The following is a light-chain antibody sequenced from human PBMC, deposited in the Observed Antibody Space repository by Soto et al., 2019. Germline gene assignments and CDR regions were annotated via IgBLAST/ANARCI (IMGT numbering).Light chain of an antibody. CDR1: SSNIGSNT. V-gene: IGLV1-44*01. CDR2: SNN. J-gene: IGLJ2*01. Sequence: QLVLTQPPSASGTPGQRVTISCSGSSSNIGSNTVNWYQQLPGTAPKLLIYSNNQRPSGVPDRFSGSKSGTSASLAISGLQSEDEADYYGAAWDDSLNGYVVFGGGTKLTVL. CDR3: AAWDDSLNGYVV.